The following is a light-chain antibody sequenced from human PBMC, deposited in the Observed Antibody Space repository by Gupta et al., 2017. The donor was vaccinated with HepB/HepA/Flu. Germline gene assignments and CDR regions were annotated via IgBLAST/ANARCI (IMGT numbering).Light chain of an antibody. CDR2: RYT. CDR1: RSNLGASYG. V-gene: IGLV1-40*01. Sequence: QSVLTQPPSVSGAPGQRVTIPCTGNRSNLGASYGVHWYQQLPAKAPKTLTSRYTSRPSGVTARCSGSKSGTSASLAITVLQAEEEADYYCQSYDNSLSTNLIFGGGTKLTVL. J-gene: IGLJ2*01. CDR3: QSYDNSLSTNLI.